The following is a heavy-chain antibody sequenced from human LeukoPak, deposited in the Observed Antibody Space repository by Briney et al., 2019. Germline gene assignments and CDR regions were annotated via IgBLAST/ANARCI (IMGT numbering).Heavy chain of an antibody. CDR2: ISSSSSSI. CDR3: ARYDSSGPTTFDY. J-gene: IGHJ4*02. V-gene: IGHV3-21*01. Sequence: GGSLRLSCAASGFTFSSYTMNWVRQAPGKGLEWVSSISSSSSSIYYADSLKGRFTISRDNAKNSLDLQMNSLRAEDTAVYYCARYDSSGPTTFDYWGQGTLVTVSS. CDR1: GFTFSSYT. D-gene: IGHD3-22*01.